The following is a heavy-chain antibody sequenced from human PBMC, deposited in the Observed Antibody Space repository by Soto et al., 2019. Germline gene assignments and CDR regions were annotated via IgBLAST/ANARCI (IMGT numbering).Heavy chain of an antibody. J-gene: IGHJ6*02. CDR3: AXVPRAAATPYGMDV. V-gene: IGHV3-33*01. CDR1: GFTFSSYG. CDR2: IWYDGSNK. D-gene: IGHD2-15*01. Sequence: PGGSLRLSCAASGFTFSSYGMHWVRQAPGKGLEWVAVIWYDGSNKYYADSVKGRFTISRDNSKNTLYLQMNSLRAEDTAVYYCAXVPRAAATPYGMDVWGQGTTVTVSS.